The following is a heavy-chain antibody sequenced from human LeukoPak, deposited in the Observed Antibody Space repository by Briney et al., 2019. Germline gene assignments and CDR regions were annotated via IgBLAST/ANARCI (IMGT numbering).Heavy chain of an antibody. CDR1: GYTFTGYY. D-gene: IGHD6-19*01. J-gene: IGHJ5*02. CDR3: ARDRAGYSSGWYAYWFDP. CDR2: INPNSGGT. Sequence: ASVKVSCKASGYTFTGYYMHWVRQAPGQGLEWMGWINPNSGGTNYAQKFQGRVTMTRDTSISTAYMELSRLRADDTAVYYCARDRAGYSSGWYAYWFDPWGQGTLVTVSS. V-gene: IGHV1-2*02.